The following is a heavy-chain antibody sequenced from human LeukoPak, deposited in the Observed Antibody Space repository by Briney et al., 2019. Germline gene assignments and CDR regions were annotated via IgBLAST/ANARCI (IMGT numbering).Heavy chain of an antibody. V-gene: IGHV4-39*07. Sequence: SETLSLTCTVSGGSISSSTYYWGWIRQPPGKGLKWIGSVYYSGSTNYNPSLKSRVTISVDTSKNQFSLKLSSVTAADTAVYYCARVKNWNDLFDYRGQGTLVTVSS. CDR3: ARVKNWNDLFDY. D-gene: IGHD1-1*01. CDR2: VYYSGST. J-gene: IGHJ4*02. CDR1: GGSISSSTYY.